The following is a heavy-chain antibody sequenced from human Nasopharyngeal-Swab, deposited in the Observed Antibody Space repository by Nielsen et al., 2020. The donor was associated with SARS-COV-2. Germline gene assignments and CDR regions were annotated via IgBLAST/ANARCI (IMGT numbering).Heavy chain of an antibody. CDR3: ARQGPDDSSGYYYYYYGMDV. V-gene: IGHV4-39*01. Sequence: GSLRLSCTVSGGSISSSSYYWGWIRQPPGKGLEWIGSIYYGGSTYYNPSLKSRVTISVDTSKNQFSLKLSSVTAADTAVYYCARQGPDDSSGYYYYYYGMDVWGQGTTVTVSS. J-gene: IGHJ6*02. CDR2: IYYGGST. D-gene: IGHD3-22*01. CDR1: GGSISSSSYY.